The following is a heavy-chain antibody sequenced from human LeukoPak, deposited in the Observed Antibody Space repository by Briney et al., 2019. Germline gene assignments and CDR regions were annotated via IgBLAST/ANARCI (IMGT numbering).Heavy chain of an antibody. V-gene: IGHV4-30-4*01. CDR2: ISYSGST. CDR3: ARDRGVTRLGS. D-gene: IGHD2-21*02. CDR1: GGSISSSDYY. J-gene: IGHJ4*02. Sequence: SQTLSLTCTVSGGSISSSDYYWSWIRQPPGKGLEWIGYISYSGSTYYNPSLKSRVTISVDTSKNQFSLKLSSVTAADTAVYYCARDRGVTRLGSWGQGTLVTVPS.